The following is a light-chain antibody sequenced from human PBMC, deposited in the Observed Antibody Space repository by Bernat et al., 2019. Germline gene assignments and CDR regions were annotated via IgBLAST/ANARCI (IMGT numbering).Light chain of an antibody. CDR3: QQLNSFPIT. CDR1: QGIGTY. CDR2: GAS. J-gene: IGKJ5*01. Sequence: GDRVTITCRASQGIGTYVAWYQQKPGKAPKLLIYGASTLQYGVPSRFSGSGIGTEFTLTISSLQPDDSASYYCQQLNSFPITFGQGTRLEIK. V-gene: IGKV1-9*01.